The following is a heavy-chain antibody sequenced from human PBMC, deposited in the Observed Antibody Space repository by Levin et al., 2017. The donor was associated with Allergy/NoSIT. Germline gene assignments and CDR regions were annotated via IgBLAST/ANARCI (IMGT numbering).Heavy chain of an antibody. Sequence: PGGSLRLSCGASGFSFSAYGMHWVRQAPDKGLEWVAIITPDGSNKYYADSVKGRFTVSRDNSQNTLYLQVNSVRPDDTAVYYCAKGEDMDVWGQGTTVTVSS. J-gene: IGHJ6*02. CDR3: AKGEDMDV. CDR2: ITPDGSNK. V-gene: IGHV3-30*18. CDR1: GFSFSAYG. D-gene: IGHD1-26*01.